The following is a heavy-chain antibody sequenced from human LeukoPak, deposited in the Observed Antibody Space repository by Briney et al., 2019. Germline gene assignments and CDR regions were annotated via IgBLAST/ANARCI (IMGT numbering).Heavy chain of an antibody. V-gene: IGHV4-34*01. Sequence: PSETLSLTCAANGGSFSGYYWTWIRQPPGKGLEWIGEIYRSGSTNYNPSLKSRLTLSVDTSKNQFSLKLSSVTAADTAVYYCARSSGHSTARNYYYYMDVWGKGTTVAVAS. CDR1: GGSFSGYY. D-gene: IGHD3-10*01. CDR3: ARSSGHSTARNYYYYMDV. CDR2: IYRSGST. J-gene: IGHJ6*03.